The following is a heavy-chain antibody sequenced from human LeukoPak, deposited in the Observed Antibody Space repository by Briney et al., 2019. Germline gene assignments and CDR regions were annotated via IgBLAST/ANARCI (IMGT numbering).Heavy chain of an antibody. CDR2: INPTIGDT. Sequence: RASVKVSCKTSGNAFTGYYIHWVRQAPGQGLEWMGWINPTIGDTQYAQHFQGRVTMTRDTSITTAYMELSSLRLDDTAIYYCVKDPLQLYYFDQWGQGTLVTVSS. J-gene: IGHJ4*02. CDR3: VKDPLQLYYFDQ. D-gene: IGHD1-1*01. V-gene: IGHV1-2*02. CDR1: GNAFTGYY.